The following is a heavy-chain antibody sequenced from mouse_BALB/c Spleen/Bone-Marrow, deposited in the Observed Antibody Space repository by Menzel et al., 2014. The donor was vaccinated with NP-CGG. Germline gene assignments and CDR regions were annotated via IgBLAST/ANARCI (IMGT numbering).Heavy chain of an antibody. D-gene: IGHD2-10*01. V-gene: IGHV1-19*01. Sequence: VQLKHSGPELVKPGASVKMSCKASGYTFTDYYMDWVKQSHGESFEWIGRVNPYNGGTSYNQKFKGKATLTVDKSCSTAYMELNSLTSEDSAVYYCARPPYYGNYVDYWGQGTTLTVSS. J-gene: IGHJ2*01. CDR1: GYTFTDYY. CDR3: ARPPYYGNYVDY. CDR2: VNPYNGGT.